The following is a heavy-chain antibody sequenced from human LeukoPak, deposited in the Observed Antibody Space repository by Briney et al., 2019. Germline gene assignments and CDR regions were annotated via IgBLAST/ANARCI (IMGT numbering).Heavy chain of an antibody. CDR3: ARAGYSYGPFHY. Sequence: GGSLRLSCAPSGFTFSSYAMSWVRRAPGKGLEWVSGISGSGGGAYYADSVKGRFTMSRDNSKNTLYLQMNSLRAADTAVYYCARAGYSYGPFHYWGQGTLVTVSS. CDR1: GFTFSSYA. V-gene: IGHV3-23*01. D-gene: IGHD5-18*01. J-gene: IGHJ4*02. CDR2: ISGSGGGA.